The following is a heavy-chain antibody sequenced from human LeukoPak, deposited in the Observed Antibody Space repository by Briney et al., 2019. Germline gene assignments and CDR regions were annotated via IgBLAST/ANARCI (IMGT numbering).Heavy chain of an antibody. CDR2: IYYSGST. V-gene: IGHV4-39*07. CDR3: ARDQRAAAGITHPRDAFDI. D-gene: IGHD6-13*01. J-gene: IGHJ3*02. CDR1: GGSISSSSYY. Sequence: PSETLSLTCTVSGGSISSSSYYWGWIRQPPGKGLEWIGSIYYSGSTYYNPSLKSRVTISVDTSKNQFSLKLSSVTAADTAVYYCARDQRAAAGITHPRDAFDIWGQGTMVTASS.